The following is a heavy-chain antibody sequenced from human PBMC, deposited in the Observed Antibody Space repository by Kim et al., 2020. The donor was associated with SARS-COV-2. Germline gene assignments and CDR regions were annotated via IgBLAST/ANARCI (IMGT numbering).Heavy chain of an antibody. Sequence: SETLSLTCSVSGDSISSGLYYWGWIRQSPGRGLVWIGTFYYTGTTYYNPSLRSRVTRSADTANNQFSLKVNAVTAADTAIYYCARIQCGGACCLHLSPSYWGQGTLVTVSS. V-gene: IGHV4-39*01. CDR3: ARIQCGGACCLHLSPSY. J-gene: IGHJ4*02. CDR2: FYYTGTT. D-gene: IGHD2-21*02. CDR1: GDSISSGLYY.